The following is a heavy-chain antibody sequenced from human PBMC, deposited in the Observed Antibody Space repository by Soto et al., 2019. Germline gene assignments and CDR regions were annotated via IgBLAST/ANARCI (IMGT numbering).Heavy chain of an antibody. D-gene: IGHD1-26*01. Sequence: PGESLQISCKGSGYSLTSFWISWVRQVPGKGLEWMGRIDPSDSYTSFRPSLQAHVSISVDNSTSTAYLHWSGLRASDTAMYYCARHKIVVYLIVTGAGHLRGPGTLVTLSS. J-gene: IGHJ4*02. CDR3: ARHKIVVYLIVTGAGHL. V-gene: IGHV5-10-1*01. CDR2: IDPSDSYT. CDR1: GYSLTSFW.